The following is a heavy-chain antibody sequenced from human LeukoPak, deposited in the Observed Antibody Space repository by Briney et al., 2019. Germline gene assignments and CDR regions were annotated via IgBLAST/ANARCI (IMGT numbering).Heavy chain of an antibody. V-gene: IGHV3-21*01. Sequence: GGSLRLSCAASGFTFSSYSMNWVRQAPGKGLEWVSSISSSSSYIYYADSVKGRFTISRDNAKNSLYLQVNSLRAEDTAVYYCARDWGLNVVPDAFDIWGQGTMVTVSS. J-gene: IGHJ3*02. D-gene: IGHD3-10*01. CDR3: ARDWGLNVVPDAFDI. CDR2: ISSSSSYI. CDR1: GFTFSSYS.